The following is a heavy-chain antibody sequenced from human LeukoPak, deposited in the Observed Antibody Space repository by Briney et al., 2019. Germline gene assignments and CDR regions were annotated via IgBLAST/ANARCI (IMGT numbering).Heavy chain of an antibody. CDR3: ARGGYNYALYFDC. CDR1: GDSVSSNSAA. CDR2: TFYRSRWFN. V-gene: IGHV6-1*01. D-gene: IGHD5-18*01. Sequence: SQTLSLTCGISGDSVSSNSAAWNWIRQSPSRGLEWRGRTFYRSRWFNDYAVSVSLKSRIAINADTSRNQFSLLLNSVTPEDTAVYYCARGGYNYALYFDCWGRGTLVTVSS. J-gene: IGHJ4*02.